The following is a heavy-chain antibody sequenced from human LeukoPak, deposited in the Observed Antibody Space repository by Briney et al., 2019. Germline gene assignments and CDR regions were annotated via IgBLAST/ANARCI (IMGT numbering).Heavy chain of an antibody. CDR2: INPNSGGT. J-gene: IGHJ4*02. CDR3: AREDY. CDR1: GYTFTSYY. Sequence: ATVTVSCTASGYTFTSYYVHWMRQAAGKGLEWMGWINPNSGGTNYAQKCQGRVNMTRDTSISTAYMELSRLRSDETGVYYCAREDYWGQGTLVTVSS. V-gene: IGHV1-2*02.